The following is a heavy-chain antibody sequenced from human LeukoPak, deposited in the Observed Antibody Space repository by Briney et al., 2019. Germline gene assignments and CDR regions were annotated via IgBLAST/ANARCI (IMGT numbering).Heavy chain of an antibody. CDR1: GFAFSDYG. CDR2: ISGSGDST. V-gene: IGHV3-23*01. J-gene: IGHJ4*02. Sequence: GGSLRLSCAASGFAFSDYGMSWVRQAPGKGLEWVSAISGSGDSTYYSDSVKGRFTISRDTSSNTLYLQMNSLRAEDTAVYYCAKETPQFDYWGQGTLVTVSS. CDR3: AKETPQFDY.